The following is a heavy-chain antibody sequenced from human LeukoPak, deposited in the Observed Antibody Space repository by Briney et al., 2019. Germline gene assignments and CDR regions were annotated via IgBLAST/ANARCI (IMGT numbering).Heavy chain of an antibody. CDR2: LSGSGDKT. J-gene: IGHJ4*02. Sequence: GGSLRLSCAASGFIFRTYAMSWVRQAPGKGLEWVSALSGSGDKTYYADSVKGRSTISRDNSKNTLYLQMNSLRAEDTAVYYCAKDLNYGFDYWGQGTLVTVSS. V-gene: IGHV3-23*01. D-gene: IGHD4-11*01. CDR3: AKDLNYGFDY. CDR1: GFIFRTYA.